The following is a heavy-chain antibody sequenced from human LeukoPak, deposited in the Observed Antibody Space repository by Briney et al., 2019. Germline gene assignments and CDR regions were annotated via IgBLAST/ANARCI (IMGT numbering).Heavy chain of an antibody. J-gene: IGHJ4*02. V-gene: IGHV3-7*01. Sequence: PGGSLRLSCAASGFTFSSYWMSWVRQAPGKGLEWVANIKQDGSEKYYVDSVKGRFTISRDNAKNSLYLQMNSLRVEDTAIYYCARVERGLPLDYWGQGTLVTVSS. CDR3: ARVERGLPLDY. CDR1: GFTFSSYW. CDR2: IKQDGSEK. D-gene: IGHD4-11*01.